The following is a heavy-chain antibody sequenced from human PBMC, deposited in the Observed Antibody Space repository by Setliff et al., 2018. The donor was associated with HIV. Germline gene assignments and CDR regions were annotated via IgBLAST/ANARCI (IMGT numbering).Heavy chain of an antibody. V-gene: IGHV3-23*01. Sequence: GGSLRLSCAASGFIFSKSCMSWVRQVPGKGLEWVSAISGSGGSTWYTDSVKGRFTISRDNSDNTLYLQMNSLSAEDTATYYCAKGTLEHCNGATCYPLDYWGQGTLVTVSS. CDR1: GFIFSKSC. D-gene: IGHD2-15*01. CDR3: AKGTLEHCNGATCYPLDY. J-gene: IGHJ4*02. CDR2: ISGSGGST.